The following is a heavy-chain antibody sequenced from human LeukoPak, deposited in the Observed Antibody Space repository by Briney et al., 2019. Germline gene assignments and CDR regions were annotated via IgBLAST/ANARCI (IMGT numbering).Heavy chain of an antibody. CDR2: ISSSGSTI. Sequence: GGSLRLSCAASGFTFSDYYMSWIRQAPGKGLEWVSYISSSGSTIYYADSVKGRFTISRDNAKNSLYLQMNSLRAEDTAVYYCARVLPYMVRGVLFDYWGQGTLVTVSS. V-gene: IGHV3-11*04. CDR3: ARVLPYMVRGVLFDY. J-gene: IGHJ4*02. CDR1: GFTFSDYY. D-gene: IGHD3-10*01.